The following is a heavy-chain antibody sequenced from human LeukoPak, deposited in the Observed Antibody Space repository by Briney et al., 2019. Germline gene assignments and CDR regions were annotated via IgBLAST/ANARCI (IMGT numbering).Heavy chain of an antibody. J-gene: IGHJ4*02. CDR2: GDYSGGT. CDR3: AGERGEEYSSGWYKTSYFYI. V-gene: IGHV4-39*07. CDR1: GDSFTSVTDY. Sequence: SETLSLTCIVSGDSFTSVTDYWAWIRQPPGKGLEWIASGDYSGGTYYNPSLESRVAISADMSKNQISLKLTSVAGADTAVYYCAGERGEEYSSGWYKTSYFYIWGQGIRVTVSS. D-gene: IGHD6-19*01.